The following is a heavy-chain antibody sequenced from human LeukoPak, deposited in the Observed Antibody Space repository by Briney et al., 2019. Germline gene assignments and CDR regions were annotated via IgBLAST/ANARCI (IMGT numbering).Heavy chain of an antibody. V-gene: IGHV3-48*03. Sequence: PGGSLRLSCAASGFTFSSYEMNWVRQAPGKGLEWDSYISSTGSTIYYADSVKGRFTISRDNAKNSLYLQMNSLRAEDTAVYYCARDHWNHIRGSFDIWGQRTMVTVSS. CDR3: ARDHWNHIRGSFDI. CDR2: ISSTGSTI. CDR1: GFTFSSYE. D-gene: IGHD1-1*01. J-gene: IGHJ3*02.